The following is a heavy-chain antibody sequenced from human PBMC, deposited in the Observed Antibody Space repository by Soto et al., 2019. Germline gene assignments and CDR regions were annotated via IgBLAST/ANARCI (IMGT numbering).Heavy chain of an antibody. CDR2: IYSGGST. V-gene: IGHV3-66*02. D-gene: IGHD6-13*01. CDR3: ARDLLVDSFQH. CDR1: GFTVSSNY. J-gene: IGHJ1*01. Sequence: GGSLRLSCAASGFTVSSNYMSWVRQAPGKGLEWVSVIYSGGSTYYADSVKGRFTISRDNSKNTLYLQMNSLRAEDTAVYYCARDLLVDSFQHWGQGTLVTVSS.